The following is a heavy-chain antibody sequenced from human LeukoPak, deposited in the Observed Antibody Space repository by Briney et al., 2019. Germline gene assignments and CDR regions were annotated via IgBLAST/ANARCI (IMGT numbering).Heavy chain of an antibody. CDR3: AKDSDGSGTYYIPADYLQH. V-gene: IGHV4-59*01. J-gene: IGHJ1*01. Sequence: SETLSLTCTVSGGSISSYYWSWIRQPPGKGLEWIGYIYYSGSTNYNPSLKSRVTISVDTSKNQFSLKLSSVTAADTAVYFCAKDSDGSGTYYIPADYLQHWGQGTLVTVSS. D-gene: IGHD3-10*01. CDR1: GGSISSYY. CDR2: IYYSGST.